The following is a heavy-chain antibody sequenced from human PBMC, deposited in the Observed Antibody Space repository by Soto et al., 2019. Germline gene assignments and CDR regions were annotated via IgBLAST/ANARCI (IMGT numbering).Heavy chain of an antibody. J-gene: IGHJ4*02. CDR2: IYYSGST. V-gene: IGHV4-31*03. CDR1: GGSISSGGYY. CDR3: ARDYCSGGSYPLDY. Sequence: QVQLQESGPGLVKPSQTLSLTCTVSGGSISSGGYYWSWIRKNPGKGLEWIGYIYYSGSTYYNPSLKSRVTISVDTSKNQYSLKLSSVTAADTAVYYCARDYCSGGSYPLDYWGQGTLVTVSS. D-gene: IGHD2-15*01.